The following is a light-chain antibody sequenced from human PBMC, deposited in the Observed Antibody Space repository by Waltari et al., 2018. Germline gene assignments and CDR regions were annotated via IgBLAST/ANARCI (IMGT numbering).Light chain of an antibody. V-gene: IGKV1-39*01. CDR1: QNITSF. Sequence: DIQMTQSPSPLSASVGDRVTVTCRESQNITSFLNWYQQIPGKPPKLLIFAASRLQRGVPSRFSGSGSGTDFTLTISSLQPEDFATYYCQQSDDTPYTFGQGTKLQIK. CDR3: QQSDDTPYT. CDR2: AAS. J-gene: IGKJ2*01.